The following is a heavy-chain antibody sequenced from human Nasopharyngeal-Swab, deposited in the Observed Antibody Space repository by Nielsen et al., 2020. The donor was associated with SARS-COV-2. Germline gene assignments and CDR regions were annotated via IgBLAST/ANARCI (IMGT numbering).Heavy chain of an antibody. CDR1: GFTFSNAW. D-gene: IGHD3-10*01. Sequence: GGSLRRYCAASGFTFSNAWMSWVRQAPGKGLEWVGRIKSKTDGGTTDYAAPVKGRFTISRDDSKNTLYLQMNSLKTEDTAVYYCTSSMGSNYYYYYMDVWGKGTTVTVSS. CDR2: IKSKTDGGTT. V-gene: IGHV3-15*01. CDR3: TSSMGSNYYYYYMDV. J-gene: IGHJ6*03.